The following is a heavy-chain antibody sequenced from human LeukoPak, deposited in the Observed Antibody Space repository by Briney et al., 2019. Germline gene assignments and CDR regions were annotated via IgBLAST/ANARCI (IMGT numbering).Heavy chain of an antibody. CDR2: INHSGST. Sequence: PSETLSLTCAVYGGSFSGYYWSWICQPPGKGLEWIGEINHSGSTNYNPSLKSRVTISVDTSKNQFSLKLSSVTAADTAVYYCARLPDYGDSFFDYWGQGTLVTVSS. CDR1: GGSFSGYY. D-gene: IGHD4-17*01. V-gene: IGHV4-34*01. CDR3: ARLPDYGDSFFDY. J-gene: IGHJ4*02.